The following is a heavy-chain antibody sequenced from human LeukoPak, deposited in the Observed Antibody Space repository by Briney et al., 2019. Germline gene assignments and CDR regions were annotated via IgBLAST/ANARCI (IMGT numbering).Heavy chain of an antibody. CDR1: GFTFSSYA. Sequence: GGSLRLSCAASGFTFSSYAMSWVRQAPEKGLEWISAISGSGGSTYYADSVKGRFTISGDNSKNTLYLQMNSLRAEDTAVYYCAKGYCSSTSCYPDYWGQGTLVTVSS. CDR3: AKGYCSSTSCYPDY. J-gene: IGHJ4*02. CDR2: ISGSGGST. V-gene: IGHV3-23*01. D-gene: IGHD2-2*01.